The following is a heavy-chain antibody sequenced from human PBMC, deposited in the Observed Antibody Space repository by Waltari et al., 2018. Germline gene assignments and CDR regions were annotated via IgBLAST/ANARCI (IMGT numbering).Heavy chain of an antibody. J-gene: IGHJ6*03. CDR2: INHSGST. V-gene: IGHV4-34*01. CDR1: GGSLSGYY. Sequence: QVQLQQWGAGLLKPSETLSLTCAVYGGSLSGYYWSWIRQPPGKGLGLIGEINHSGSTIYNPSLKRRVTISVDTSKNQFALKLSSVTAADTAVYYCARAIGFWSGFPNYYYCYYMDVWDKGTTVTVSS. D-gene: IGHD3-3*01. CDR3: ARAIGFWSGFPNYYYCYYMDV.